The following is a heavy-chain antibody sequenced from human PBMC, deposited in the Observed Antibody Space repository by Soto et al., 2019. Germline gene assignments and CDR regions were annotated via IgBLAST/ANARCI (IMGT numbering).Heavy chain of an antibody. D-gene: IGHD6-6*01. CDR3: ARGVATRRRPRGMDV. CDR1: GGSLTGYY. J-gene: IGHJ6*01. CDR2: MNHSGST. V-gene: IGHV4-34*01. Sequence: QVQLQQWGPGLVRPSETLSLTCAVDGGSLTGYYWSWIRQSPGKGLEWIGEMNHSGSTSYNPSLKSRVSISMDTSKNQLSLKLSSVTAADTAEYFCARGVATRRRPRGMDVWGQGTTVVVSS.